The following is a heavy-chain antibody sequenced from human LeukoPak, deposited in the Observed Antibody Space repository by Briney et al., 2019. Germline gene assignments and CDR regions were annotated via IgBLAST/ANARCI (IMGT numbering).Heavy chain of an antibody. D-gene: IGHD2-15*01. CDR1: GYTFTSYG. CDR2: IIPIFGTA. J-gene: IGHJ4*02. V-gene: IGHV1-69*05. Sequence: ASVKVSCKASGYTFTSYGISWVRQAPGQGLEWMGGIIPIFGTANYAQKFQGRVTITTDESTSTAYMELSSLRSEDTAVYYCARELGYCSGGSCYIKPLHFDYWGQGTLVTVSS. CDR3: ARELGYCSGGSCYIKPLHFDY.